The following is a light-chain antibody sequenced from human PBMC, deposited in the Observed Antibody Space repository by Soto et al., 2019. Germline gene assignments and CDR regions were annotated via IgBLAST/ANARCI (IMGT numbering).Light chain of an antibody. CDR3: QQANSFPIT. CDR1: QGVTSW. Sequence: DIQMTHSPSSVSASVVYIVTITCRASQGVTSWLAWYQQKPGKAPKLLIYAASTLHSGVPSRFSGSGSGTAFTLTIASLQPEDSATYYCQQANSFPITFGQGTRLEIK. J-gene: IGKJ5*01. V-gene: IGKV1-12*01. CDR2: AAS.